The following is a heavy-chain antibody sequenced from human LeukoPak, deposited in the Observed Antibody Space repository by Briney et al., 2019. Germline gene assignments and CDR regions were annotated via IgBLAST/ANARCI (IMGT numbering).Heavy chain of an antibody. CDR3: ARAFEPYYYGSGSYYTYFDY. CDR1: GYTFTGYY. V-gene: IGHV1-2*02. D-gene: IGHD3-10*01. J-gene: IGHJ4*02. CDR2: INPNSGGT. Sequence: GASVKVSCKASGYTFTGYYMHWVRQAPGQGLEWMGWINPNSGGTNYAQKFQGRVTMTRDTSINTAYMELSRLRSDDTAVYYCARAFEPYYYGSGSYYTYFDYWGQGTLVTVSS.